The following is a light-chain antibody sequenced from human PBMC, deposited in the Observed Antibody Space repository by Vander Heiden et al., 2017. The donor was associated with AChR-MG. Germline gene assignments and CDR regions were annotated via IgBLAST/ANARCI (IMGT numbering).Light chain of an antibody. CDR1: SSDVGGYNY. CDR2: DVS. J-gene: IGLJ2*01. Sequence: QSALPQPASVSGSPGQSIPIPCTGTSSDVGGYNYVSWYQQHPGKAPKLMIYDVSNRPSGVSNRFSGSKSGNTASLTISGLQAEDEADYYCSSYTSSSSVVFGGGTKLTVL. CDR3: SSYTSSSSVV. V-gene: IGLV2-14*01.